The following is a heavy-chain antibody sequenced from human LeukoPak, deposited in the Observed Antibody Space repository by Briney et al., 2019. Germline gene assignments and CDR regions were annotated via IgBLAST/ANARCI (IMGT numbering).Heavy chain of an antibody. CDR3: ARGSRGSGPIDY. CDR1: GFTFSSYS. V-gene: IGHV3-21*01. J-gene: IGHJ4*02. Sequence: GGSLRLSCAASGFTFSSYSMNWVRQAPGKGLEWVSSISSSSSYIYYADSVKGRFTISRDNAKNSLYLQMNSLRAEDTAVYYCARGSRGSGPIDYWGQGTLVTVSS. D-gene: IGHD2-2*01. CDR2: ISSSSSYI.